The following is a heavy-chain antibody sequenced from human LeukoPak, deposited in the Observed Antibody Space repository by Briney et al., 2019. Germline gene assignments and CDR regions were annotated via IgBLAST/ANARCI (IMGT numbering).Heavy chain of an antibody. V-gene: IGHV1-69*05. CDR3: ARGEIQLWLNYGAFDI. CDR1: GGTLSSYA. J-gene: IGHJ3*02. Sequence: SVKVSCKASGGTLSSYAISWVRQAPGQGLEWMGRIIPIFGTANYAQKFQGRVTITTDESTSTAYMELSSLRSEDTAVYYCARGEIQLWLNYGAFDIWGQGTMVTVSS. CDR2: IIPIFGTA. D-gene: IGHD5-18*01.